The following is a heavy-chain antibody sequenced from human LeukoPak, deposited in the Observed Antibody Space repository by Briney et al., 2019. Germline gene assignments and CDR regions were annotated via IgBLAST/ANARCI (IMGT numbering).Heavy chain of an antibody. D-gene: IGHD3-22*01. J-gene: IGHJ3*02. Sequence: ETLSLTCTVSGGSISSSSYYWGWIRQTPGKGLEWIGSIYYSGSTYYNPSLKSRVTISVDTSKNQFSLKLSSVTAADTAVYYCAREDYDSSGNDAFDIWGQGTMVTVSS. CDR1: GGSISSSSYY. CDR3: AREDYDSSGNDAFDI. V-gene: IGHV4-39*07. CDR2: IYYSGST.